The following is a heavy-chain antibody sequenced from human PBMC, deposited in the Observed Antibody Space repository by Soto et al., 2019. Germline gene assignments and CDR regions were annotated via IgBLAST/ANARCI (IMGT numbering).Heavy chain of an antibody. CDR2: VFYTGFT. V-gene: IGHV4-39*01. CDR1: GGSISGSYYY. CDR3: ASSQKGYNWNYFDH. Sequence: PSETLSLTCAVSGGSISGSYYYWGWLRQSPGRGPEWIGSVFYTGFTSYTPSLESRVSVSVDTSKNQFSLRVSAVTAADTAVYYWASSQKGYNWNYFDHWGQGALVTVSS. J-gene: IGHJ4*02. D-gene: IGHD1-20*01.